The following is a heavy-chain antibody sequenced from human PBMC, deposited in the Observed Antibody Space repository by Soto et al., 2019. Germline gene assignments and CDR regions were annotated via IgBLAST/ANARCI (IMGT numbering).Heavy chain of an antibody. CDR2: INSDGSST. J-gene: IGHJ4*02. CDR1: GFTCSSYS. V-gene: IGHV3-74*01. D-gene: IGHD3-16*01. CDR3: VVWVSDWPKPPYFDY. Sequence: GGSLRLSCAAPGFTCSSYSMHWVRQAPGTGLVWVSRINSDGSSTSYADSVKGRFTISRDNAKNTLYLQMNSLRAEDTAVYYCVVWVSDWPKPPYFDYWGQGT.